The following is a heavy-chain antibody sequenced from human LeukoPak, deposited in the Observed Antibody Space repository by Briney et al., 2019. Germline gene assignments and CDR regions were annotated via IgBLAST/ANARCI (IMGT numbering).Heavy chain of an antibody. D-gene: IGHD3-16*01. CDR1: GFTFSSYW. CDR2: INSDGSST. J-gene: IGHJ6*02. Sequence: GGSLRLSCAASGFTFSSYWMHWVRQAPGKGLVWVSRINSDGSSTSYADSVKGRFTISRDNAKNTLYLQMNSLRAEDTAVYYCAGFWGYYYGMDVWGQGTTGTVSS. CDR3: AGFWGYYYGMDV. V-gene: IGHV3-74*01.